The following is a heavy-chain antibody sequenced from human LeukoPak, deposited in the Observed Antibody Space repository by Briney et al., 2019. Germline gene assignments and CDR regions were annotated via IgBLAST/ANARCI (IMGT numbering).Heavy chain of an antibody. CDR1: GGSISTYY. Sequence: PSETLSLTCTVSGGSISTYYWSWIRQSPGKGLEWIGSVYYSGSTNYSPSLKSRVRISVDTSKNQFSLELSSVTAADTAVYYCASGYCSSTSCPHDYWGQGTLVTVSS. J-gene: IGHJ4*02. V-gene: IGHV4-59*08. CDR3: ASGYCSSTSCPHDY. D-gene: IGHD2-2*01. CDR2: VYYSGST.